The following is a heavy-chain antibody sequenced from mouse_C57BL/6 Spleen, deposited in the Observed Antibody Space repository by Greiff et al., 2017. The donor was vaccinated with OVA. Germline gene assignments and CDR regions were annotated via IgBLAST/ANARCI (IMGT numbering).Heavy chain of an antibody. CDR3: ARSRRGGSNYEWAMDY. V-gene: IGHV1-55*01. CDR2: IYPGSGST. Sequence: QVQLQQPGAELVKPGASVKMSCKASGYTFTSYWITWVKQRPGQGLEWIGDIYPGSGSTNYNEKFKSKATLTVDTSSSTAYMQLSSLTSEDSAVYYCARSRRGGSNYEWAMDYWGQGTSVTVSS. D-gene: IGHD2-5*01. CDR1: GYTFTSYW. J-gene: IGHJ4*01.